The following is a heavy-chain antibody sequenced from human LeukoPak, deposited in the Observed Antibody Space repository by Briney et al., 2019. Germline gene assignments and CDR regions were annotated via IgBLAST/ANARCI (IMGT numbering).Heavy chain of an antibody. D-gene: IGHD2-21*02. CDR1: GDSVSSNSAT. V-gene: IGHV6-1*01. Sequence: SQTISLTCAISGDSVSSNSATWNWIRQSPSRGLEWLGRAYYRSKWYYDYAVSVKSRITINPDTSKDQFSLQLNSVTPEDTAVYYCARFLGTALDYWGQGTLVTVSS. CDR3: ARFLGTALDY. J-gene: IGHJ4*02. CDR2: AYYRSKWYY.